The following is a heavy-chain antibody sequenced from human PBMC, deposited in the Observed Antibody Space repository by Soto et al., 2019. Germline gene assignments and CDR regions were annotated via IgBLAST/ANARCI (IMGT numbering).Heavy chain of an antibody. V-gene: IGHV3-7*01. Sequence: VGSLRLSCAASGFIFSNFCIDWVRQAPGKGLEWVAKINQDGSETYYVDSVKGRFTISRDNAKNSLSLQMNSLRAEDTAVYYCAVLSIAAVVDFWGQGSLVTVSS. J-gene: IGHJ4*02. D-gene: IGHD6-25*01. CDR1: GFIFSNFC. CDR3: AVLSIAAVVDF. CDR2: INQDGSET.